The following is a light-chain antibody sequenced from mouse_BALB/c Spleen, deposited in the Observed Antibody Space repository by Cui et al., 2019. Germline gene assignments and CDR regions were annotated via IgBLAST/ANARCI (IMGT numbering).Light chain of an antibody. CDR3: QNGHSLFT. Sequence: DIVMTQSPATLSVTPGDRVSLSCRASQSISDYLHWYQQKSHESPRLLIKYASQAISGIPSRFSGGGSGSDFTLSSNRVEPEDVGVYYCQNGHSLFTFGSGTKLEIK. CDR2: YAS. J-gene: IGKJ4*01. V-gene: IGKV5-39*01. CDR1: QSISDY.